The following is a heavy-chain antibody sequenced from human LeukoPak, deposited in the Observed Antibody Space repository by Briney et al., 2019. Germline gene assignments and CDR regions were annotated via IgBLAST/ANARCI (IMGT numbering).Heavy chain of an antibody. CDR2: IYSSDSST. CDR3: ARRIAVAGTFDY. J-gene: IGHJ4*02. D-gene: IGHD6-19*01. Sequence: GSSLKIFCKSSGDSFTSYWVGWGRQMPGKRLEWMGIIYSSDSSTNYSPSFQGQVTISADKSISTAYLQWSSLKASDTAMYYCARRIAVAGTFDYWGQGTLVTVSS. V-gene: IGHV5-51*01. CDR1: GDSFTSYW.